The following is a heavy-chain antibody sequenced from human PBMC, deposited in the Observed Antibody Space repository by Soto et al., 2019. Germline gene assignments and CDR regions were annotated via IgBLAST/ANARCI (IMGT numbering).Heavy chain of an antibody. D-gene: IGHD6-19*01. Sequence: SQTLYLTCAISGDSVSSNSAAWNWIRQSPSRGLEWLGRTYYRSKWYNDYAVSVKSRITINPDTSKNQFSLQLNSVTPEDTAVYYCARDLSGSGWNTYHYGMDVWGQGTTVTVSS. J-gene: IGHJ6*02. CDR2: TYYRSKWYN. CDR3: ARDLSGSGWNTYHYGMDV. V-gene: IGHV6-1*01. CDR1: GDSVSSNSAA.